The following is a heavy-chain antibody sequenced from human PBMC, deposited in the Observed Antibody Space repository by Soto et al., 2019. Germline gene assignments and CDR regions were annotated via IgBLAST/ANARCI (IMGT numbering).Heavy chain of an antibody. J-gene: IGHJ4*02. CDR2: INLSGST. Sequence: QVQLQQWGAGLLKPSETLSLTCAVYGGSFSGYYWNWIRQPPGKGLEWIGEINLSGSTNYNPSLKSRVTISVDTSKNQFSLKLSSVTAADTAVYYCARGCGRNLDYWGQGTLVTVSS. V-gene: IGHV4-34*01. CDR3: ARGCGRNLDY. CDR1: GGSFSGYY. D-gene: IGHD1-1*01.